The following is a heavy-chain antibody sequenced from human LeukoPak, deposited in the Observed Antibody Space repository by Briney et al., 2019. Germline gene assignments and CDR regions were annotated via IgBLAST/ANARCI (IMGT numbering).Heavy chain of an antibody. D-gene: IGHD3-22*01. CDR3: ATGIAYDSSFDY. J-gene: IGHJ4*02. CDR2: FDPEDGET. Sequence: GASVKVSCKVSGYTLTELSMHWVRQAPGKGLEWMGGFDPEDGETIYAQKFQGRVTMTEDTSTDTAYMELSSLRSEDTAVYYCATGIAYDSSFDYWGQGTLVTVSS. V-gene: IGHV1-24*01. CDR1: GYTLTELS.